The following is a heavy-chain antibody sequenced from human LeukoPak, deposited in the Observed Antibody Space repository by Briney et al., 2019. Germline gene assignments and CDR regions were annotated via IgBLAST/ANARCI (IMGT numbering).Heavy chain of an antibody. Sequence: PGRSLRLSCATSGFTFNSFGMHWVRQAPGKGLEWVANIKQDGSEKYYVDSVKGRFTISRDNAKNSLYLQMNSLRAEDTAVYYCARGKYSSSWTSDYWGQGALVTVSS. D-gene: IGHD6-13*01. CDR3: ARGKYSSSWTSDY. J-gene: IGHJ4*02. CDR2: IKQDGSEK. V-gene: IGHV3-7*01. CDR1: GFTFNSFG.